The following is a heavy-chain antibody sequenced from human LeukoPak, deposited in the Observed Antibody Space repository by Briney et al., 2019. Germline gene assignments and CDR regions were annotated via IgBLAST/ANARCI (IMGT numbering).Heavy chain of an antibody. V-gene: IGHV1-46*01. D-gene: IGHD3-3*01. CDR1: GGTFTSYY. CDR3: ARDNSRDYDFWSGPGDY. CDR2: INPSGGST. J-gene: IGHJ4*02. Sequence: ASVKVSCKASGGTFTSYYMHWVRQAPGQGLEWMGIINPSGGSTSYAQKFQGRVTMTRDTSTSTVYMELSSLRSEDTAVYYCARDNSRDYDFWSGPGDYWGQGTLVTVSS.